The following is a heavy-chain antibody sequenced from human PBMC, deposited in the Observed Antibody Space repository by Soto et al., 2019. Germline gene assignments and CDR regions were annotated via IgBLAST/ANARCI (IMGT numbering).Heavy chain of an antibody. CDR3: ARGDGDYGRRLDP. CDR2: IYDGGST. J-gene: IGHJ5*02. D-gene: IGHD4-17*01. CDR1: GFIVSANY. Sequence: EVQLVESGGGLVQPGGSLSLSCAASGFIVSANYVNWVRQAPGKGLEWVSIIYDGGSTYYADSVKGRFTISRDNSKNTLYLQMNSLRAEDTAVYYCARGDGDYGRRLDPWGQGTLVTVSS. V-gene: IGHV3-66*01.